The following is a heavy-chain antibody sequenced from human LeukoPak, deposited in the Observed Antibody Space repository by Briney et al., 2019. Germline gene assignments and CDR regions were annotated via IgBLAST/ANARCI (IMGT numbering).Heavy chain of an antibody. CDR3: ARTDGQYYYDSSGSPVEVLDY. J-gene: IGHJ4*02. CDR2: INPSGGST. CDR1: GYTFTGYY. D-gene: IGHD3-22*01. V-gene: IGHV1-46*01. Sequence: GASVKVSCKASGYTFTGYYMHWVRQAPGQGLEWMGIINPSGGSTSYAQKFQGRVTMTRDTSTSTVYMELSSLRSEDTAVYYCARTDGQYYYDSSGSPVEVLDYWGQGTLVTVSS.